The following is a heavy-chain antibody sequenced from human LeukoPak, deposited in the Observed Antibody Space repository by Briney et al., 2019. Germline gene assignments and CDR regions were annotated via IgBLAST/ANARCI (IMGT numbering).Heavy chain of an antibody. CDR3: ARDRVAVAGYNWFDP. CDR2: IYHSGST. Sequence: SETLSLTCTVSGYSISSGYYWGWIRQPPGKGLEWIGSIYHSGSTYYNPSLKSRVTISVDTSKNQFSLKLSSVTAADTAVYYCARDRVAVAGYNWFDPWGQGTLVTVSS. J-gene: IGHJ5*02. CDR1: GYSISSGYY. D-gene: IGHD6-19*01. V-gene: IGHV4-38-2*02.